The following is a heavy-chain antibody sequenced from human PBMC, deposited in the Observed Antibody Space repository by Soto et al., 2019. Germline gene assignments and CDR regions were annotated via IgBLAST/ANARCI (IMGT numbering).Heavy chain of an antibody. J-gene: IGHJ4*02. Sequence: GASVKVSCKASGYTFTSYAMHWVRQAPGQRLEWMGWINAGNGNTKYSQKFQGRVTITRDTSASTAYMELSSLRSEDTAVYYCAREEQTYYYDSSGYYSPPNYWGQGTLVTVSS. CDR2: INAGNGNT. CDR1: GYTFTSYA. D-gene: IGHD3-22*01. CDR3: AREEQTYYYDSSGYYSPPNY. V-gene: IGHV1-3*01.